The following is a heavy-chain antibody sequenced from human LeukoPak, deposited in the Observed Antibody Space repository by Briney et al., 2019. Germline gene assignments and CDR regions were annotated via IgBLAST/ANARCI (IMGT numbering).Heavy chain of an antibody. D-gene: IGHD6-13*01. CDR3: ARRFISSWFFDH. J-gene: IGHJ4*02. V-gene: IGHV3-66*01. CDR1: GFTVSSNY. CDR2: IYSAGST. Sequence: GGSLRLSCVASGFTVSSNYMSWVRQAPGKGLEWVSFIYSAGSTYYADSVKGRFTISRDNSENTLYLLMNSLRAEDTAIYYCARRFISSWFFDHWGQGTLVTVSS.